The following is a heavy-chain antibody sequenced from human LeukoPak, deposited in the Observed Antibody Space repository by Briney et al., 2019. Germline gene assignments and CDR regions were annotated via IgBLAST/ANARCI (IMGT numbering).Heavy chain of an antibody. V-gene: IGHV4-59*08. CDR3: ARRVRGVQDY. J-gene: IGHJ4*02. Sequence: SQTLSLTCTVSGGSISSYYWSWIRQPPGKGLEWIGYIYYSGSTNYNPSLKSRVTISVDTSKNQFSLKLSSVTAADTAVYYCARRVRGVQDYWGQGTLVTVSS. CDR2: IYYSGST. CDR1: GGSISSYY. D-gene: IGHD3-10*01.